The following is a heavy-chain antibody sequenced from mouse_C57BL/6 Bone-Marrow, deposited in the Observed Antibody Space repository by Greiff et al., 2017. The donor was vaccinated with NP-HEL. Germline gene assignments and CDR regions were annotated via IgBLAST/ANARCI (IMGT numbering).Heavy chain of an antibody. D-gene: IGHD2-3*01. J-gene: IGHJ4*01. V-gene: IGHV14-4*01. CDR2: IDPENGDT. CDR3: TLYDPYYYAMDY. Sequence: VQLQQSGAELVRPGASVKLSCTASGFNIKDDYMHWVKQRPEQGLEWIGWIDPENGDTEYASKFQGKATITADTSSNTAYLQLSSLTSEDTAVDYCTLYDPYYYAMDYWGQGTSVTVSS. CDR1: GFNIKDDY.